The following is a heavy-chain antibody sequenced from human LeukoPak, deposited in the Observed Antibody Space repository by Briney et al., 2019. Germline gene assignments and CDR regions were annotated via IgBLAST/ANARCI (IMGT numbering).Heavy chain of an antibody. Sequence: PGGSLRLSCAASAFTFSSYAMSWVRQAPGKGLEWVSAISGSGGSTYYADSVKGRFTISTDNTKNTLYLQSNSLRAEDTAVYYRARECLVTEGAFYIWGQGTMVTVSS. CDR1: AFTFSSYA. V-gene: IGHV3-23*01. CDR2: ISGSGGST. D-gene: IGHD1-26*01. J-gene: IGHJ3*02. CDR3: ARECLVTEGAFYI.